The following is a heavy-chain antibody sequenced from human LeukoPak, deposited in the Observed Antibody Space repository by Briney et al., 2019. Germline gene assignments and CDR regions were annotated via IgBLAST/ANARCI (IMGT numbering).Heavy chain of an antibody. V-gene: IGHV4-38-2*02. Sequence: PSETLSLTCTVSGYSISSGYYWGWIRQPPGKGLEWIGSIYHSGSTYYNPSLKSRVTISVDTSKNQFSLKLSSVTAADTAAYYCARDVRYSSRVNWFDPWGQGTLVTVSS. CDR1: GYSISSGYY. CDR2: IYHSGST. J-gene: IGHJ5*02. CDR3: ARDVRYSSRVNWFDP. D-gene: IGHD6-13*01.